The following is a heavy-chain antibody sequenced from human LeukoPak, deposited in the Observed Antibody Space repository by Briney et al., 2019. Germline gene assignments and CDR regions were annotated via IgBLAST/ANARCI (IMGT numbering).Heavy chain of an antibody. CDR1: GFTFSVYY. D-gene: IGHD2-15*01. CDR3: AGYCGGGTCNAAGY. J-gene: IGHJ4*02. V-gene: IGHV3-11*01. Sequence: RGSLRLSCAASGFTFSVYYMSWIRQAPGKGLEWVSYISSSGSTIYYADSVKGRFTTSRDNARNSLYLQMNSLRAEDTAVYYCAGYCGGGTCNAAGYWGQGTLVTVSS. CDR2: ISSSGSTI.